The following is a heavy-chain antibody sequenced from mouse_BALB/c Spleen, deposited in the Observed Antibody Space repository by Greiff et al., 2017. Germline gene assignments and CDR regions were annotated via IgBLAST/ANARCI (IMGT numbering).Heavy chain of an antibody. D-gene: IGHD1-1*01. J-gene: IGHJ1*01. CDR1: GFSFSNYW. CDR2: IRLKSNNYAT. Sequence: EVQLVESGGGLVQPGGSLKLSCVASGFSFSNYWMNWVRQSPEKGLEWVAEIRLKSNNYATHYAESVKGRFTISRDDSKSSVYLQMNNLRAEDTGIYYCTRYYCISYDWYFDVWGAGTTVTVSS. V-gene: IGHV6-6*02. CDR3: TRYYCISYDWYFDV.